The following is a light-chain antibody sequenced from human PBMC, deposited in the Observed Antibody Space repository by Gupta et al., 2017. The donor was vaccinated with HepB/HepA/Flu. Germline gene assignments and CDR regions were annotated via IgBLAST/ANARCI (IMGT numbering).Light chain of an antibody. Sequence: ELVLTQSPAILSLSPGDRATLSCGASQSVSHSYVAWYQHKPGLAPRLLIHDASTRATGIPDRFGGSKSGTNFTLTIRRLEPEDFAVYFCQQYGNPPQTFGPGTKVEFK. CDR2: DAS. CDR1: QSVSHSY. V-gene: IGKV3D-20*01. J-gene: IGKJ3*01. CDR3: QQYGNPPQT.